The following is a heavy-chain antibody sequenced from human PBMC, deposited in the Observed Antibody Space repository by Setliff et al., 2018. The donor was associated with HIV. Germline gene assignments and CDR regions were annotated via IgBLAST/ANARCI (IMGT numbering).Heavy chain of an antibody. D-gene: IGHD1-1*01. J-gene: IGHJ5*02. CDR2: MNPNSGNT. V-gene: IGHV1-8*02. CDR3: AGGLVSQKVPFDP. CDR1: GYTFTNYD. Sequence: GASVKVSCKASGYTFTNYDINWVRQATGQGLEWMGWMNPNSGNTGYAQKFQGRVTMTRNTSISTAYMELSGLISEDAAVYYCAGGLVSQKVPFDPWGQGTLVTVSS.